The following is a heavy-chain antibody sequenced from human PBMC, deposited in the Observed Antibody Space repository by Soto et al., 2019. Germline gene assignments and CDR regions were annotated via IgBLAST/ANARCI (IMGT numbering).Heavy chain of an antibody. D-gene: IGHD3-3*01. CDR3: ARDQLRFLEWWSYGMDV. CDR1: GGSISSYY. Sequence: SEILSLTCTVSGGSISSYYWSWIRQPPGKGLEWIGYIHYSGSTNYNPSLKSRVTISVDTSKNQFSLKLSSVTATDTAVYYCARDQLRFLEWWSYGMDVWGQGTTVTVSS. CDR2: IHYSGST. V-gene: IGHV4-59*01. J-gene: IGHJ6*02.